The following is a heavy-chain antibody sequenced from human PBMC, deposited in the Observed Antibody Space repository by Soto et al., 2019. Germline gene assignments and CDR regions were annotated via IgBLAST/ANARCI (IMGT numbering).Heavy chain of an antibody. D-gene: IGHD1-7*01. J-gene: IGHJ4*02. Sequence: QVQLQESGPGLVKPSGTLSLTCAVSGGSFTSNNWWTWVRQPPGQGLEWIGEIYRTGSTNYNPSLQSPVTISIDKSENQFSLKVTSLTAADTAVYYCASRDPGTSVDYWGQGTLVTVSS. CDR2: IYRTGST. CDR1: GGSFTSNNW. V-gene: IGHV4-4*02. CDR3: ASRDPGTSVDY.